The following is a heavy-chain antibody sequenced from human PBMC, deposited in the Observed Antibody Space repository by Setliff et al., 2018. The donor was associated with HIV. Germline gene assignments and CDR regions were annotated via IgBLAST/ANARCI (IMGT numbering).Heavy chain of an antibody. Sequence: PGESLKISCVASGLTFKTAGMGWVRQAPGKGLEWVGRIKSKVSGETADYAAPVTGRFTISRDDSRNMVFLQMNSLKSDDTAVYYCTTENHSYCGRGTLVTVSS. CDR2: IKSKVSGETA. CDR1: GLTFKTAG. D-gene: IGHD4-4*01. J-gene: IGHJ4*02. CDR3: TTENHSY. V-gene: IGHV3-15*01.